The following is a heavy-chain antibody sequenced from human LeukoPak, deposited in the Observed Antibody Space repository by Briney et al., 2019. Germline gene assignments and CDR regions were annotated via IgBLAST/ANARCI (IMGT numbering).Heavy chain of an antibody. CDR1: GGSISSYY. V-gene: IGHV4-4*07. J-gene: IGHJ4*02. Sequence: PSETLPLTCTVSGGSISSYYWSWIRQPAGKGLEWIGRIYTSGSTNYNPSLKSRVTISVDTSKNQFSLKLSSVTAADTAVYYCARGRASYYYDSSGYLQTYYFDYWGQGTLVTVSS. CDR2: IYTSGST. CDR3: ARGRASYYYDSSGYLQTYYFDY. D-gene: IGHD3-22*01.